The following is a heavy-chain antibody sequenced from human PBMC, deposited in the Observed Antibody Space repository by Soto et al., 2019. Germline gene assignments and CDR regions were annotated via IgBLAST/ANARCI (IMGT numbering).Heavy chain of an antibody. CDR1: GFTFKISG. J-gene: IGHJ4*02. D-gene: IGHD2-2*01. Sequence: SGGSLRLACAASGFTFKISGINWVRKAPGKGLEWVSSISTSDYTYYSDSVKGRFTISRDNAKSSVYLQMNTLRVEDTAVYYCAKDDSIRIPAVSDFWGQGTLVTAPQ. V-gene: IGHV3-21*01. CDR3: AKDDSIRIPAVSDF. CDR2: ISTSDYT.